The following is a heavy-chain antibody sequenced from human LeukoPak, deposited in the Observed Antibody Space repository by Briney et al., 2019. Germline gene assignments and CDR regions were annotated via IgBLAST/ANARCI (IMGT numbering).Heavy chain of an antibody. CDR3: ARDQFGELVVCTFHI. Sequence: PGGSLSLFCAPSGFTFWIYAMHCVPGAPRKGLECGDIISHDGSNKYYADSVKGRFTISRDNSKNTLYLQMNSLRAEDTAVYYCARDQFGELVVCTFHIWGQGTMVTVSS. D-gene: IGHD3-10*01. V-gene: IGHV3-30-3*01. J-gene: IGHJ3*02. CDR2: ISHDGSNK. CDR1: GFTFWIYA.